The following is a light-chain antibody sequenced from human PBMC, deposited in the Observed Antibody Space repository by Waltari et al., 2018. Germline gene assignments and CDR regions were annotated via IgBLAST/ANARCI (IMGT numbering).Light chain of an antibody. Sequence: YDLAQPFSVSVSPGQTATITCSGDVLAEKYVRWFQQRPGQAPTWILYKDTERPSGIPVRFSGSSSGSTVTLTIRGALLEDEADYHCHAAADNNWFFGGGTKLTVL. V-gene: IGLV3-27*01. CDR2: KDT. J-gene: IGLJ2*01. CDR3: HAAADNNWF. CDR1: VLAEKY.